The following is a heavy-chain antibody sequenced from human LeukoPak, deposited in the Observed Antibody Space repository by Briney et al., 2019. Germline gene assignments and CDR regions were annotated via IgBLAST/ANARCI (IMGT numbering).Heavy chain of an antibody. Sequence: GGSLRLSCTASGFTFGDYAMSWVRQAPGKGLEWVGFIRSKAYGGTTEYAASVKGRFTISRDDSKSIAYLQMNSLRAEDTAVYYCVKVPKKWELAPFDYWGQGTLVTVSS. V-gene: IGHV3-49*04. D-gene: IGHD1-26*01. CDR1: GFTFGDYA. CDR3: VKVPKKWELAPFDY. J-gene: IGHJ4*02. CDR2: IRSKAYGGTT.